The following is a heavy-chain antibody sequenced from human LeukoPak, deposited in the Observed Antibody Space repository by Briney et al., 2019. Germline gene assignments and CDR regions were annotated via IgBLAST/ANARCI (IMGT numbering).Heavy chain of an antibody. J-gene: IGHJ5*02. CDR2: ISGSGGST. CDR1: GFTFSTYA. V-gene: IGHV3-23*01. CDR3: ARELRLGELFDWFDP. Sequence: PGGSLRLSCAASGFTFSTYAMSWVRQAPGKGLDWVSGISGSGGSTYYADSVKGRFTISRDNAKNTLYLQMNSLRAEDTAVYYCARELRLGELFDWFDPWGQGTLVTVSS. D-gene: IGHD3-16*01.